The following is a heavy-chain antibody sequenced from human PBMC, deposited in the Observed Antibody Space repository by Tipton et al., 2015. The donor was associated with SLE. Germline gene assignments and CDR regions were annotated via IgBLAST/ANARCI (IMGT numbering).Heavy chain of an antibody. D-gene: IGHD7-27*01. V-gene: IGHV3-48*03. Sequence: SLRLSCSASGFTFSSYEMNWVRQAPGKGLQWVSYISSSGSTLYYADSVKGRFTISRDNAKNSLYLQMNSLRAEDTAVYYCARSQLGIFDYWGQGTLVTVSS. CDR1: GFTFSSYE. CDR2: ISSSGSTL. J-gene: IGHJ4*02. CDR3: ARSQLGIFDY.